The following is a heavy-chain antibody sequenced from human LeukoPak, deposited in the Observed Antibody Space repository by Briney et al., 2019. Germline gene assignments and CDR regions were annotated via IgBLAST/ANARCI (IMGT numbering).Heavy chain of an antibody. CDR1: GFTFSSYW. Sequence: TGGSLRLSCAVSGFTFSSYWMHWVPQAPGKGLEWVATVSGSDPSTYYADSVKGRLTISRDNSKNTLYMQMNSLRAEDTAVYYCTKFDAPSGRENYWGQGTLVTVSS. V-gene: IGHV3-23*01. CDR3: TKFDAPSGRENY. J-gene: IGHJ4*02. CDR2: VSGSDPST.